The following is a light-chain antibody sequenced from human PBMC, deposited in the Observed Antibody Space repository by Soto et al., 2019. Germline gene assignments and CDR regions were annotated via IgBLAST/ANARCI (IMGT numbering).Light chain of an antibody. CDR1: QSISNW. CDR2: HAS. V-gene: IGKV1-5*01. CDR3: QLYNSYS. J-gene: IGKJ1*01. Sequence: DIQMTQSPSTLCASVADRVPITCRASQSISNWLAWYQQKTGTTPKRLIYHASTLESGVPSRFSGSASWTEFTRTISSLPPDDFATYSCQLYNSYSFGQGTNVEIK.